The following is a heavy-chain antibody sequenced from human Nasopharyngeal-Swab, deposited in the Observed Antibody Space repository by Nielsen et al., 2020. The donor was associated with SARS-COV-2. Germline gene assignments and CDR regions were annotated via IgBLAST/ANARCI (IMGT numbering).Heavy chain of an antibody. V-gene: IGHV3-30*18. D-gene: IGHD6-6*01. Sequence: VRQAPGKGLEWVAVISYDGSNKYYADSVKGRFTISRDNSKNTLYLQMNSLRAEDTAVYYCAKGEYSLRFFYYGMDVWDQGTTVTVSS. J-gene: IGHJ6*02. CDR2: ISYDGSNK. CDR3: AKGEYSLRFFYYGMDV.